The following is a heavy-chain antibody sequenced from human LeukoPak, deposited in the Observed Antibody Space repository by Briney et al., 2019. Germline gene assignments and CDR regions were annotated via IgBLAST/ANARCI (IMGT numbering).Heavy chain of an antibody. CDR2: IKSKADGETT. CDR1: GFSFTNAW. D-gene: IGHD3-10*01. CDR3: TTDLAITMIRGVIVY. J-gene: IGHJ4*02. V-gene: IGHV3-15*05. Sequence: GGSLRLSCAASGFSFTNAWMTWVRQAPGKGLEWVGRIKSKADGETTDYAAPVKGRCTMSRDDSKATLYLQMNYVSTEDTAVYYCTTDLAITMIRGVIVYWGQGTLVTVSS.